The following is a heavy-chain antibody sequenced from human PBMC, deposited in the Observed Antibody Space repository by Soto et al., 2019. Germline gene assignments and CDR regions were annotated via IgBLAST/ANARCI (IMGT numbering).Heavy chain of an antibody. V-gene: IGHV1-3*01. CDR3: ARDLYCSSTSCPSLYYYYGMDV. CDR2: INAGNGNT. J-gene: IGHJ6*02. Sequence: GASVKVSCKASGYTFTSYAMHWVRQAPGQRLEWMGWINAGNGNTKYSQKFQGRVTITRDTSASTAYMELSSLRSEDTAVYYCARDLYCSSTSCPSLYYYYGMDVWGQGTTVTVSS. CDR1: GYTFTSYA. D-gene: IGHD2-2*01.